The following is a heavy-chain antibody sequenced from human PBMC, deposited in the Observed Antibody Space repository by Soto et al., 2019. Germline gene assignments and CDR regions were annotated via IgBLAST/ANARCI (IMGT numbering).Heavy chain of an antibody. CDR3: ARLPFPWGWFDP. CDR1: GIVFSDY. CDR2: ISGSGRTI. J-gene: IGHJ5*02. D-gene: IGHD3-16*01. Sequence: QVQLVESGGGLVKPGGSLRLSCAASGIVFSDYMSWVRQAPGKGLEWLSNISGSGRTIYSADSVKGRFTISRDNATNSLYLQMNNVITEDTAVYYCARLPFPWGWFDPWGQGTLVTVSS. V-gene: IGHV3-11*01.